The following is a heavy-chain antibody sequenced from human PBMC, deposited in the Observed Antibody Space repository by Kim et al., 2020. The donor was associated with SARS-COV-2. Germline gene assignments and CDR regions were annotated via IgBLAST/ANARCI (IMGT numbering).Heavy chain of an antibody. Sequence: SETLSLTCTVSGGSISSYYWSWIRQPPGKGLEWIGYIYYSGSTNYNPSLKSRVTISVDTSKNQFSLKLSSVTAADTAVYYCAREDTAMVDYWGQGTLVTVSS. D-gene: IGHD5-18*01. CDR3: AREDTAMVDY. CDR2: IYYSGST. CDR1: GGSISSYY. J-gene: IGHJ4*02. V-gene: IGHV4-59*01.